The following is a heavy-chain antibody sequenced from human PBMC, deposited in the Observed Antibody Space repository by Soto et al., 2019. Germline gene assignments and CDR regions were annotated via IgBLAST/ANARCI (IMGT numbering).Heavy chain of an antibody. CDR2: INHSGST. CDR3: ARAYHSRNWFDP. D-gene: IGHD2-2*01. CDR1: GGSFSGYY. J-gene: IGHJ5*02. V-gene: IGHV4-34*01. Sequence: SETLSLTCAVYGGSFSGYYWSWIRQPPGKGLEWIGEINHSGSTNYNPSLKSRVTISVDTSKNQFSLKLSSVTAADTAVYYCARAYHSRNWFDPWGQGTLVTVPQ.